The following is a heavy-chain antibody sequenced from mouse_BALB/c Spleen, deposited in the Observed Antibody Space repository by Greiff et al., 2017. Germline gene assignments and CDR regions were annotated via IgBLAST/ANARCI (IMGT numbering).Heavy chain of an antibody. J-gene: IGHJ3*01. D-gene: IGHD2-4*01. CDR1: GFTFSSYG. V-gene: IGHV5-6*01. CDR2: ISSGGSYT. CDR3: ARRDDYDGFAY. Sequence: EVHLVESGGDLVKPGGSLKLSCAASGFTFSSYGMSWVRQTPDKRLEWVATISSGGSYTYYPDSVKGRFTISRDNAKNTLYLQMSSLKSEDTAMYYCARRDDYDGFAYWGQGTLVTVSA.